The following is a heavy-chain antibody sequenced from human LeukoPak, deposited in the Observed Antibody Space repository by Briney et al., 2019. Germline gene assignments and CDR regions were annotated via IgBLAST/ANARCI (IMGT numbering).Heavy chain of an antibody. CDR1: GGSISSYY. V-gene: IGHV4-59*01. J-gene: IGHJ4*02. CDR3: ARGVLRYFDWSYFDY. CDR2: IYYSGST. Sequence: SETLSLTCTVSGGSISSYYWSWIRQPPGKGLEWIGYIYYSGSTNYNPSLKSRVTISVDASKNQFPLKLSSVTAADTAVYYCARGVLRYFDWSYFDYWGQGTLVTVSS. D-gene: IGHD3-9*01.